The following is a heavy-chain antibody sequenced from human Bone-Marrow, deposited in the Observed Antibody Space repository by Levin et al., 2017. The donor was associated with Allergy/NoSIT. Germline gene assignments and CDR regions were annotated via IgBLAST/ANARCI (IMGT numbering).Heavy chain of an antibody. CDR1: GGSFSGYY. J-gene: IGHJ2*01. V-gene: IGHV4-34*01. Sequence: ESLKISCAVYGGSFSGYYWSWIRQPPGKGLEWIGEINHSGSTNYNPSLKSRVTISVDTSKNQFSLKLSSVTAADTAVYYCARAFPPRKAVTTAGYPVWGWYFDLWGRGTLVTVSS. CDR3: ARAFPPRKAVTTAGYPVWGWYFDL. CDR2: INHSGST. D-gene: IGHD4-17*01.